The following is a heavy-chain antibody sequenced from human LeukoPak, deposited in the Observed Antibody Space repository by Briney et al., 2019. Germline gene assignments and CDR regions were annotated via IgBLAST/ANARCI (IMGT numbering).Heavy chain of an antibody. CDR3: AGPSSSGVGY. CDR2: IRYDGTNK. Sequence: GGSLRLSCAASGFTFSAYGMHWVRQAPGKGLEWVAFIRYDGTNKYYADSVKGRFTISRDNSKNTLYVQMNSLRVEDTAVYYCAGPSSSGVGYWGQGTLVTVSS. J-gene: IGHJ4*02. CDR1: GFTFSAYG. V-gene: IGHV3-30*02. D-gene: IGHD3-10*01.